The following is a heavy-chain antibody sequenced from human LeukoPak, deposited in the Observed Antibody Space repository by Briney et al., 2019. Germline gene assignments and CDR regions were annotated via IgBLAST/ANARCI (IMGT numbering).Heavy chain of an antibody. D-gene: IGHD4-17*01. CDR1: GYTFIGYY. Sequence: ASVKVSCKASGYTFIGYYMHWVRQAPGQGLEWMGWSNPHSGDTNYAQKFQGRVPMTRDTSISTAYMELSSLRSDDTAVYYCARGHGVKGHDYWGQGTLVTVSS. CDR2: SNPHSGDT. J-gene: IGHJ4*02. V-gene: IGHV1-2*02. CDR3: ARGHGVKGHDY.